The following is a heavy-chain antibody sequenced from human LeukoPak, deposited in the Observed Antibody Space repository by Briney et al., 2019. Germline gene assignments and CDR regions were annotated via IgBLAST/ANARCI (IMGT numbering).Heavy chain of an antibody. Sequence: GGSLRLSCAASGFTFDDYAMHWVRQAPGKGLEWVSGISWNSGSIGYADSVKGRFTISRDNAKNSLYLQMNSLRAEDTALYYCAPLVPVAGTHWFDPWGQGTLVTVSS. V-gene: IGHV3-9*01. CDR1: GFTFDDYA. J-gene: IGHJ5*02. D-gene: IGHD6-19*01. CDR2: ISWNSGSI. CDR3: APLVPVAGTHWFDP.